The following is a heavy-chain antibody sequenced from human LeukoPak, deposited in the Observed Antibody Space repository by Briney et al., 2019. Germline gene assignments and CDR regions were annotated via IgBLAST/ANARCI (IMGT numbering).Heavy chain of an antibody. CDR3: ASLYMVRTYYAFDI. D-gene: IGHD3-10*01. J-gene: IGHJ3*02. CDR1: GFTFSDFY. V-gene: IGHV3-21*01. Sequence: GGSLRLSCAASGFTFSDFYMNWVRQAPGKGLEWVSSISSSSSYIYYADSVKGRFTISRDNAKNSLYLQMNSLRAEDTAVYYCASLYMVRTYYAFDIWGQGTMVTVSS. CDR2: ISSSSSYI.